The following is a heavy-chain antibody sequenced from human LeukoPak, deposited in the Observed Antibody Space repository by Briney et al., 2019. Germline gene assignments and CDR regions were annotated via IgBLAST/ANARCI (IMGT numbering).Heavy chain of an antibody. Sequence: ASVKVSCKASGYTFASYGISWVRQAPGQGLEWMGWISAYNGNTNYAQKLQGRVTMTTDTSTSTAYMELRSLRSDDTAVYYCARATPYDSSGYYYLYYYGMDVWGQGTTVTVSS. CDR3: ARATPYDSSGYYYLYYYGMDV. J-gene: IGHJ6*01. CDR1: GYTFASYG. V-gene: IGHV1-18*01. CDR2: ISAYNGNT. D-gene: IGHD3-22*01.